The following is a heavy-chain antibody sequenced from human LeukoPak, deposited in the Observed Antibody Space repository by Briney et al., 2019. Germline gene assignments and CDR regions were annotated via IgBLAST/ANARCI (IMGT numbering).Heavy chain of an antibody. Sequence: PSETLSLTCTVSGGSISSYYWSWIRQPPGKGLEWVSAISGSGGSTYYADSVKGRFTISRDNSKNTLYLQMNSLRAEDTAVYYCAKVRGMDVWGQGTTVTVSS. CDR2: ISGSGGST. CDR3: AKVRGMDV. V-gene: IGHV3-23*01. CDR1: GGSISSYY. J-gene: IGHJ6*02.